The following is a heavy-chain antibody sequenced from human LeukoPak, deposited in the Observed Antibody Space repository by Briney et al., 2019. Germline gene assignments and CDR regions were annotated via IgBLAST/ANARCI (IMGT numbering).Heavy chain of an antibody. CDR3: ARFYSSEWPYYFDH. CDR1: GFTFSSYS. CDR2: ISSSSSYI. D-gene: IGHD6-19*01. V-gene: IGHV3-48*02. J-gene: IGHJ4*02. Sequence: GGSLRLSCAASGFTFSSYSMSWVRQAPGKGLEWVSYISSSSSYISYADSVKGRFTFSRDNAKNSLYLQMNSLRDEDTAVYFCARFYSSEWPYYFDHWGQGTLVTVSS.